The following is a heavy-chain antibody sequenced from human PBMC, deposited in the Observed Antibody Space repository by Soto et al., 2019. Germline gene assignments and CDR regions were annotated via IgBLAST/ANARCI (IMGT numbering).Heavy chain of an antibody. J-gene: IGHJ4*02. CDR2: TSAYNGNT. V-gene: IGHV1-18*01. Sequence: QVQLVQSGAEVKKPGASVKVSCKASGYTFTSYGISWVRQAPGQGLEWMGWTSAYNGNTNYAQKLQCRVTMTTDTSTSTAYVERRSLRSDDTAVYYCARGRLGYCSGGSCFPHYWGQGTLVTVSS. D-gene: IGHD2-15*01. CDR3: ARGRLGYCSGGSCFPHY. CDR1: GYTFTSYG.